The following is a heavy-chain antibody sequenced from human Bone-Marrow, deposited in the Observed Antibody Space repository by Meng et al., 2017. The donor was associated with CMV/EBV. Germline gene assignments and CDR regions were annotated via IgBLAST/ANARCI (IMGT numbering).Heavy chain of an antibody. J-gene: IGHJ4*02. CDR3: ARGPVPDCEY. CDR1: GGSFSGYY. CDR2: INHSGST. Sequence: SETLSLTCAVYGGSFSGYYWSWIRQPPGKGLEWIGEINHSGSTNYNPSLKSRVTISVDTSKNQFSLKLSSVTAADTAVYYCARGPVPDCEYWGQGTLVNVAS. V-gene: IGHV4-34*01.